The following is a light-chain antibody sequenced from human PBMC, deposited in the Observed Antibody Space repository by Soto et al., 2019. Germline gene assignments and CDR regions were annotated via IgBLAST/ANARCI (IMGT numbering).Light chain of an antibody. J-gene: IGKJ2*01. V-gene: IGKV3-15*01. CDR1: QSVSSN. CDR3: QQYNNWPPT. Sequence: EIVMTQSPATLSVSPGERATLSCRASQSVSSNLAWYQQKPGQAPRLLIYGASTRATGIPARFSGSVYGTEFTLTISSLQSEDFAVYYCQQYNNWPPTFGQGTKLEIK. CDR2: GAS.